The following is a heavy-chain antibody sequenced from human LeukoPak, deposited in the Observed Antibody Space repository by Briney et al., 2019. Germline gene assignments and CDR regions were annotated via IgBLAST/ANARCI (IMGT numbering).Heavy chain of an antibody. CDR3: ARTTKYQFKWAGFDP. Sequence: SSETLSLTCAVYGGSFSGYYWSWIRQPPGKGLEWIGEINHSGSTNYNPSLKSRVTISVDTSKNQFSLKLSSVTAADTAVYYCARTTKYQFKWAGFDPWGQGTLVTVSS. J-gene: IGHJ5*02. V-gene: IGHV4-34*01. CDR1: GGSFSGYY. D-gene: IGHD2-2*01. CDR2: INHSGST.